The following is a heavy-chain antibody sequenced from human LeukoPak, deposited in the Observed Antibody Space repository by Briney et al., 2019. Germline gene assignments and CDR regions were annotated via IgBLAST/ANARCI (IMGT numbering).Heavy chain of an antibody. CDR2: ISNDGRKT. D-gene: IGHD4-23*01. V-gene: IGHV3-30*04. CDR1: AFTFGRYA. Sequence: GGSLRVSCAASAFTFGRYAMHWVRQAPGKGLERVAVISNDGRKTYHVDSVKGRLTISRDNSKSTLYLQVNSLRPEDTAVYYCARSHLPGEGGNYYFDYWGQGTLVTVSS. CDR3: ARSHLPGEGGNYYFDY. J-gene: IGHJ4*02.